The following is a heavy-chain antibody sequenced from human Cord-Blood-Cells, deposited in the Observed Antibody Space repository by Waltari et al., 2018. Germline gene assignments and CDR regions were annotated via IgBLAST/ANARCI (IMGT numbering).Heavy chain of an antibody. Sequence: QVQLRQWGAGLLKPSETLSLTCAVYGGSFSGYYWSWIRQPPGKGLEWIGEINHSGSTNYNPSLKSRVTISVDTSKNQFSLKLSSVTAADTAVYYCARGTIAITIFGVVIPYWYFDLWGRGTLVTVSS. D-gene: IGHD3-3*01. J-gene: IGHJ2*01. CDR2: INHSGST. V-gene: IGHV4-34*01. CDR3: ARGTIAITIFGVVIPYWYFDL. CDR1: GGSFSGYY.